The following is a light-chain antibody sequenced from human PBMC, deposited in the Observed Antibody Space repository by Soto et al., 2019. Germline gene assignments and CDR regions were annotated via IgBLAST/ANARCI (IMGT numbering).Light chain of an antibody. Sequence: DIPMTQSPSTLSSSVGDGVTITCRASQNISVWLAWYQQRPGKAPKFLIYDASSLETGVPSRFRGSGSGTEFTLTLRSLQPEDFATYSCQQYDSSAPTFGEGTKLEIK. V-gene: IGKV1-5*01. CDR3: QQYDSSAPT. CDR2: DAS. J-gene: IGKJ2*01. CDR1: QNISVW.